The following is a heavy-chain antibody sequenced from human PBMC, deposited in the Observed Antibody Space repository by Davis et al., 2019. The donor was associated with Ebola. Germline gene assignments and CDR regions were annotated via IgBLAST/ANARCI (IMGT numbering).Heavy chain of an antibody. CDR1: GGTFSSYA. J-gene: IGHJ3*02. D-gene: IGHD1-26*01. Sequence: SVKVSCKASGGTFSSYAISWVRQAPGQGLEWMGRIIPILGIANYAQKFQGRVTITADKSTSTAYMELSSLRAEDTAVYYCARDPSGSYYDAFDIWGQGTMVTVSS. CDR2: IIPILGIA. CDR3: ARDPSGSYYDAFDI. V-gene: IGHV1-69*04.